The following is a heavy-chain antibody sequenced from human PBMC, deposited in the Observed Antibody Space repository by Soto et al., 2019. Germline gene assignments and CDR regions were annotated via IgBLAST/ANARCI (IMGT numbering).Heavy chain of an antibody. CDR3: ASNNYYGSGSYYNVGPY. Sequence: SVKVSCKTSGGTFRTSAISWVRQAPGQGLEWMGGIMPVFPTPDYAQKFQGRVTITADESTSTAYMELSSLRSEDTAVYYCASNNYYGSGSYYNVGPYWGQGSLVIVSS. CDR2: IMPVFPTP. J-gene: IGHJ4*02. CDR1: GGTFRTSA. V-gene: IGHV1-69*13. D-gene: IGHD3-10*01.